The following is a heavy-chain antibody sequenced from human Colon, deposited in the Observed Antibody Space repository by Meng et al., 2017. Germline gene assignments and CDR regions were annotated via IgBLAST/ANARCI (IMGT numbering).Heavy chain of an antibody. CDR1: VFTFSSYA. J-gene: IGHJ4*02. CDR2: STGSGDTT. D-gene: IGHD6-13*01. CDR3: ASQRIAASGPPGY. V-gene: IGHV3-23*01. Sequence: GESLKISCAASVFTFSSYAMSWVRQAPGKGLEWVSSSTGSGDTTYYADSVKGRFTISRDNSKNTLHLQMNSLRVEDTAVYFCASQRIAASGPPGYWGQGTLVTVSS.